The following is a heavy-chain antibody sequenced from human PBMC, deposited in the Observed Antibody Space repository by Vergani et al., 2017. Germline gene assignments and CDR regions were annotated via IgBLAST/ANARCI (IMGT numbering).Heavy chain of an antibody. CDR2: INPSCGST. CDR1: GYTFTSYY. CDR3: ARTGSDAGSYLNWFDP. D-gene: IGHD3-10*01. V-gene: IGHV1-46*01. Sequence: QVQLVQSGAEVKKPGASVKASCKASGYTFTSYYMPWVRQAPGQGLEWMGIINPSCGSTSYAQKSQGRVTMTRDTSTSTVYMELSSLRSEDTAVYYLARTGSDAGSYLNWFDPWGEGTLVTVSS. J-gene: IGHJ5*02.